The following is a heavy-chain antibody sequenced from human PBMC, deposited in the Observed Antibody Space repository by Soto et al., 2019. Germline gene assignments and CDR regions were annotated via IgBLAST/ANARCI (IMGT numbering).Heavy chain of an antibody. J-gene: IGHJ4*02. D-gene: IGHD6-19*01. Sequence: GSLRLSCAASGFTFSSYWMHWVRQAPGKGLVWVSRINSDGSSTSYADSVKGRFTISRDNAKNTLYLQMNRLRAEDSAVYYCAVAVAGPTAIGYWGQGTLVTVSS. CDR1: GFTFSSYW. CDR2: INSDGSST. CDR3: AVAVAGPTAIGY. V-gene: IGHV3-74*01.